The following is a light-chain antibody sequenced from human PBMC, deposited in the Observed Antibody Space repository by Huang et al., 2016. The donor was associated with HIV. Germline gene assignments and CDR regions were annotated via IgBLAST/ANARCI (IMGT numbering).Light chain of an antibody. Sequence: EIVLTQSPATLSLSPGERATLSCRASQSVSNDLAWYQQKPGQAPRLLIYDASNRATGIPAMFSDIGSGTYCTLTISDLEPEDSAVYYCQQRSTWPLLSFGGGTKVEIK. CDR1: QSVSND. J-gene: IGKJ4*01. CDR2: DAS. CDR3: QQRSTWPLLS. V-gene: IGKV3-11*01.